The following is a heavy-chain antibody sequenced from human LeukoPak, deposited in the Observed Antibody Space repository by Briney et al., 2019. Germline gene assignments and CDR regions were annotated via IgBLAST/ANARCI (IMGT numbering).Heavy chain of an antibody. CDR2: IYDSGST. J-gene: IGHJ6*02. Sequence: SHTLSLTYTVAGGSISSYYWSWIRQPPGKGLEWIGYIYDSGSTNYNPSLKGRVTISVDTSKNQFSLKLSSVTAADTAVYYCARGGSGYDSFYYYGMDVWGQGTTVTVSS. V-gene: IGHV4-59*07. CDR1: GGSISSYY. D-gene: IGHD5-12*01. CDR3: ARGGSGYDSFYYYGMDV.